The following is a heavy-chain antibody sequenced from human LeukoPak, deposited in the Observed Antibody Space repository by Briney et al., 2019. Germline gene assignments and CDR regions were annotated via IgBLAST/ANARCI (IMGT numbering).Heavy chain of an antibody. D-gene: IGHD5-12*01. CDR2: ISGSGDYT. Sequence: GGSLRLSCAASGFTFSNYAMSWVRQAPGRGLEWVSAISGSGDYTNYADSVKGRFTISRDNSKNTLYLQMNSLRADDTAVYYCAGGGGYAWDYWGQGTLVTVSS. CDR1: GFTFSNYA. V-gene: IGHV3-23*01. J-gene: IGHJ4*02. CDR3: AGGGGYAWDY.